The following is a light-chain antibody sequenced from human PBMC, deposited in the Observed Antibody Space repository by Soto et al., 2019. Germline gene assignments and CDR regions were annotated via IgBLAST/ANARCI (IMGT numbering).Light chain of an antibody. V-gene: IGLV2-14*01. Sequence: QSALTQPASVSGSPGQSITISCTGTSSDVGGYNYVSWYHQRPGEAPKLLIYDVYSRPSGVSNRFSGSKSGNTASLTISGLQPEDEADYYCSSYTSSSFLVFGGGTKLTVL. CDR3: SSYTSSSFLV. J-gene: IGLJ2*01. CDR1: SSDVGGYNY. CDR2: DVY.